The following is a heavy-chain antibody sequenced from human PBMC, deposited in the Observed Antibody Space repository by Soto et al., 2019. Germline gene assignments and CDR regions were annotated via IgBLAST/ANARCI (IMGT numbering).Heavy chain of an antibody. D-gene: IGHD3-22*01. CDR1: GFTFSSYW. V-gene: IGHV3-7*03. Sequence: LRLSCAASGFTFSSYWMIWVRQAPGKGLEWVANIKQDGSEKYYVDSVKGRFTISRDNAKSSLYLQMNSLRAEDTAVYYCARDLLYYYDSSGYYSVYWGQGTLVTVSS. J-gene: IGHJ4*02. CDR3: ARDLLYYYDSSGYYSVY. CDR2: IKQDGSEK.